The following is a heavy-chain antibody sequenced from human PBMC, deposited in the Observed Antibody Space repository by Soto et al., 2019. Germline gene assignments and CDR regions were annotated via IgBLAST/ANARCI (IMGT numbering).Heavy chain of an antibody. D-gene: IGHD3-3*01. CDR2: IKSKTDGGTT. CDR3: STDLIFGVVII. CDR1: GFTFSNAW. Sequence: EVQLVESGGGLVKPGGSLRLSCAASGFTFSNAWMNWVRQAPGKGLEWVGRIKSKTDGGTTDYAAPVKGRFTISRDDSRNTLYLQMNSLKTEDTAVYYCSTDLIFGVVIIWGQGTLVTVSS. V-gene: IGHV3-15*07. J-gene: IGHJ4*02.